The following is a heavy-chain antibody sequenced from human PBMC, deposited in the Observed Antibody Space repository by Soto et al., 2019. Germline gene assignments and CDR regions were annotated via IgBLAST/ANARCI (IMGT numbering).Heavy chain of an antibody. J-gene: IGHJ3*01. V-gene: IGHV3-74*01. CDR3: ARDRVDISMVVAFDL. CDR1: EFTISNYW. CDR2: INRDGSYA. D-gene: IGHD5-18*01. Sequence: EVPLVESGGGLVQPGGSLRLSCAASEFTISNYWMHWVRQAPGTGLVWVSRINRDGSYASDADSVKGRFSISRDNAKNTVYLQMNSLRVEDTAVYYCARDRVDISMVVAFDLWGQGTMVTVSS.